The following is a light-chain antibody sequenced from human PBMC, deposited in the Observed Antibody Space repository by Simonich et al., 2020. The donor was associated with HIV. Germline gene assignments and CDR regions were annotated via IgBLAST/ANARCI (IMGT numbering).Light chain of an antibody. CDR1: QSLLHSNGYNY. J-gene: IGKJ3*01. CDR2: LAS. Sequence: DVVMLQSPLSLPVTPGEPASISCRSSQSLLHSNGYNYLDWYLQKPGQSPQLLIYLASKRASGVPDRFSGSGSATDFTLKISRVEAEDVGVYYCMQALQTPFTFGPGTKVDIK. CDR3: MQALQTPFT. V-gene: IGKV2-28*01.